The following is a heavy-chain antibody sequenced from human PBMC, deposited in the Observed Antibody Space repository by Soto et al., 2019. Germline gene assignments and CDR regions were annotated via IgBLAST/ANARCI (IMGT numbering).Heavy chain of an antibody. V-gene: IGHV3-7*01. CDR3: ASLGRHG. J-gene: IGHJ6*01. Sequence: GGSLRLSCAASGFTFSDSWMDWLRQAPGKGPEWVANIKQDGSEKNYVDSVKGRFTISRDNAKNSLHLQMNSLRAEDTAVYYCASLGRHGWGQGXTVTVSS. CDR1: GFTFSDSW. D-gene: IGHD3-16*01. CDR2: IKQDGSEK.